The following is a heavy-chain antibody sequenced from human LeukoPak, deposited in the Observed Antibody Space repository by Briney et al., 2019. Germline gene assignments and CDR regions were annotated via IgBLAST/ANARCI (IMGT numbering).Heavy chain of an antibody. V-gene: IGHV1-18*01. D-gene: IGHD3-3*01. Sequence: ASVKVSCKASGYTFTSYGISWVRQAPGQGLEWMGWISAYNGNTNYAQKLQGRVTMTTDTSTSTAYMELRSLRSDDTAVYYCARVLGYYDFWSGYSYYFDYWGQGTLVTVSS. CDR1: GYTFTSYG. CDR3: ARVLGYYDFWSGYSYYFDY. CDR2: ISAYNGNT. J-gene: IGHJ4*02.